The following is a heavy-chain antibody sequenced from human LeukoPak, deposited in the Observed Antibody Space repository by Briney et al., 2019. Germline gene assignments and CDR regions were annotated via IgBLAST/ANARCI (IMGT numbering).Heavy chain of an antibody. Sequence: GGSLRLSCAASGFTFSSYAMSWVRQAPGKGLEWVSSISSSSSFIYYADSVKGRFTISRDNAKNSLYLQMNSLRAEDTAVYYCARDPYYDILTGYSSVTCWGQGTLVTVSS. D-gene: IGHD3-9*01. V-gene: IGHV3-21*01. CDR3: ARDPYYDILTGYSSVTC. J-gene: IGHJ4*02. CDR1: GFTFSSYA. CDR2: ISSSSSFI.